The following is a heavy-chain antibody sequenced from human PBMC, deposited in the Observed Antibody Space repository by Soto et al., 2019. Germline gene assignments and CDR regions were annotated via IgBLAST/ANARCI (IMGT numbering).Heavy chain of an antibody. CDR3: ARGYSSSSWYRVGYDYGMDV. Sequence: QVQLVQSGSELKKPGASVKVSCKASGYTFTSYAMNWVRQAPGQGLEWMGWINTNTGNPTYAQGFTGRFVFSLDTSXXTXYXXICSLKAEDTAVYYCARGYSSSSWYRVGYDYGMDVWGQGTTVTVSS. D-gene: IGHD6-13*01. CDR1: GYTFTSYA. CDR2: INTNTGNP. J-gene: IGHJ6*02. V-gene: IGHV7-4-1*01.